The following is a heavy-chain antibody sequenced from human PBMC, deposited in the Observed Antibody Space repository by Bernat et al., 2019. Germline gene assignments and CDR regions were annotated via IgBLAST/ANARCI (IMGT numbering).Heavy chain of an antibody. CDR3: ARDSDYDSSGYYYGMDV. D-gene: IGHD3-22*01. CDR2: IWYDGSNK. CDR1: GFTFSSYG. J-gene: IGHJ6*02. Sequence: QVQLVESGGGVVQPGRSLRISCAASGFTFSSYGMHWVRQAPGKGLEWVAVIWYDGSNKYYADSVKGRFTISRDNSKNTLYLQMNSLRAEDTAVYYCARDSDYDSSGYYYGMDVWGQGTTVTVSS. V-gene: IGHV3-33*01.